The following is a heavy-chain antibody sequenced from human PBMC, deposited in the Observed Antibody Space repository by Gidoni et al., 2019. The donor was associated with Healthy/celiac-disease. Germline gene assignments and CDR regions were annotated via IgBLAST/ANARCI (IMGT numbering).Heavy chain of an antibody. CDR2: IYYSGST. CDR3: ARSVAAAAYDAFDI. CDR1: GGSISSGGYY. Sequence: QVQLQESGPGLVKPSQTLSLTCTVSGGSISSGGYYWSWIRQHPGKGLEWIGYIYYSGSTYYNPSLKSRVTISVDTSKNQFSLKLSSVTAADTAVYYCARSVAAAAYDAFDIWGQGTMVTVSS. J-gene: IGHJ3*02. V-gene: IGHV4-31*03. D-gene: IGHD6-13*01.